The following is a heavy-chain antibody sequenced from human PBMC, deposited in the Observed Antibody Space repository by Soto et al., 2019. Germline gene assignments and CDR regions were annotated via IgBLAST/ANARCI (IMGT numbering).Heavy chain of an antibody. D-gene: IGHD7-27*01. CDR1: GFTFDDYA. CDR3: AKDVRAGNWGYDVIDY. CDR2: ISWNSGSI. V-gene: IGHV3-9*01. J-gene: IGHJ4*02. Sequence: GGSLRLSCAASGFTFDDYAMHWVRQAPGKGLEWVSGISWNSGSIGYADSVKGRFTISRDNAKNSLYLQMNSLRAEDTALYYCAKDVRAGNWGYDVIDYWGQGTLVTVSS.